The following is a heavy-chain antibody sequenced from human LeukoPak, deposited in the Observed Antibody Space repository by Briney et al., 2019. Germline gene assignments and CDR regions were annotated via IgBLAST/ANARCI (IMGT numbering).Heavy chain of an antibody. CDR3: ARVRLADERAWAY. CDR2: ITPKSGDT. Sequence: ASVKVSCKASGYTFTGYRFCWVRHAPGQGLEWMGWITPKSGDTYSPRRFQGWVTMTRDASISTAYMELSSLRSDDTAVYFCARVRLADERAWAYWGQGTLVTVSS. J-gene: IGHJ4*02. D-gene: IGHD3-3*02. V-gene: IGHV1-2*04. CDR1: GYTFTGYR.